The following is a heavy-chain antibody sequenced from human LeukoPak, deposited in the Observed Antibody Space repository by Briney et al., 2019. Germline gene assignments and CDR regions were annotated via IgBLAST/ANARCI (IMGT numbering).Heavy chain of an antibody. CDR1: GGSISSGGYS. Sequence: PSETLSLTCAVSGGSISSGGYSWSWIRQPPGKGLEWIGYIYHSGSTYYNPSLKSRVTISVDRSKNQFSLKLSSVTAADTAVYYCARTRGAAADLYYYYGMDVWGQGTTVTVSS. CDR3: ARTRGAAADLYYYYGMDV. J-gene: IGHJ6*02. V-gene: IGHV4-30-2*01. CDR2: IYHSGST. D-gene: IGHD6-13*01.